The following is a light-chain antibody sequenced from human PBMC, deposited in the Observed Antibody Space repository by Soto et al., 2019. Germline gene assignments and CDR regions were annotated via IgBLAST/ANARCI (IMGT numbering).Light chain of an antibody. Sequence: QSVLTQPPSVSAAPGQEVTISFSGSSSNIGNNYVSWYQQLPGTAPKLLIYENNKRPSGIPDRFSGSKSGTSATLGITGLQTGDEADYYCGTWDSSLSAGVFGGGTKLTVL. CDR2: ENN. CDR1: SSNIGNNY. V-gene: IGLV1-51*02. J-gene: IGLJ3*02. CDR3: GTWDSSLSAGV.